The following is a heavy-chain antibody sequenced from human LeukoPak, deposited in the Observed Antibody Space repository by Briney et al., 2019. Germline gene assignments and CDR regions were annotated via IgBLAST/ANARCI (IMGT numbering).Heavy chain of an antibody. J-gene: IGHJ4*02. CDR3: ASGQRSVWIQLSGPDY. CDR1: EFSVSSNY. Sequence: GGSLRLSCAASEFSVSSNYMSWVRQAPGKGLESASVIYSGGSTYYADSVKGRFTISRDNSMNTLFLQMNSLRAEDTAVYYCASGQRSVWIQLSGPDYWGQGTLVTVSS. V-gene: IGHV3-53*01. CDR2: IYSGGST. D-gene: IGHD5-18*01.